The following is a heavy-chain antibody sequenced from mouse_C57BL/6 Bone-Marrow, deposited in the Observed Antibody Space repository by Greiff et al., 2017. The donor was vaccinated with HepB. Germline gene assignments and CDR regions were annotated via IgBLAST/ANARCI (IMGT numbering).Heavy chain of an antibody. CDR1: GYAFSSSW. Sequence: QVQLKESGPELVKPGASVKISCKASGYAFSSSWMNWVKQRPGKGLEWIGRIYPGDGDTNYNGKFKGKATLTADKSSSTAYMQLSSLTSEDSAVYFCATMIKDAMDYWGQGTSVTVSS. D-gene: IGHD2-4*01. J-gene: IGHJ4*01. CDR2: IYPGDGDT. CDR3: ATMIKDAMDY. V-gene: IGHV1-82*01.